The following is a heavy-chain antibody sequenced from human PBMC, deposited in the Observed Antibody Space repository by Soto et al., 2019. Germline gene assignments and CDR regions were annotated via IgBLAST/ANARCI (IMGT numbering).Heavy chain of an antibody. CDR1: GYTFASSG. CDR2: ISAYKRNT. CDR3: ARVYGSGTQSAFFFDY. V-gene: IGHV1-18*04. J-gene: IGHJ4*02. Sequence: GASVKVSCKPSGYTFASSGISWVRQAPGQGLEWMGWISAYKRNTNYAQKLQGRLTMTTDSSTSTAYMELRSLRSDDTAVYYCARVYGSGTQSAFFFDYWGQGTLVTV. D-gene: IGHD3-10*01.